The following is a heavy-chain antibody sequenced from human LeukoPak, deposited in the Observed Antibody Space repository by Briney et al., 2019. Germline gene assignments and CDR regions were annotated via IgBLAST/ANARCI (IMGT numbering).Heavy chain of an antibody. CDR2: IRGTGGTT. D-gene: IGHD4-17*01. CDR3: GKDPNGDYVGAFDF. V-gene: IGHV3-23*01. Sequence: RGSLRLSCAESGFTFSVYALIWVRPGPGKGREWISAIRGTGGTTYYADSVKGRCTISRDNSRNTVYLQMNSLRAEDTALYFCGKDPNGDYVGAFDFWGPGTMVTVSS. CDR1: GFTFSVYA. J-gene: IGHJ3*01.